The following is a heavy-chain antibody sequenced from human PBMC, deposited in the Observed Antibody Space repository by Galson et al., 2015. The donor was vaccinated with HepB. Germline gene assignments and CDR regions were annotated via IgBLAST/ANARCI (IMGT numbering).Heavy chain of an antibody. CDR2: IYYRSKWYS. Sequence: CAISGDSVSASSNNAAWNWIRQSPSRGLEWLGRIYYRSKWYSDYAGFVDSRITITPDTSNNRFALLLNSVTPEDTAVYYCARGGTSTSSWFFVSWGQGTLVTVSS. CDR3: ARGGTSTSSWFFVS. J-gene: IGHJ5*01. D-gene: IGHD2/OR15-2a*01. V-gene: IGHV6-1*01. CDR1: GDSVSASSNNAA.